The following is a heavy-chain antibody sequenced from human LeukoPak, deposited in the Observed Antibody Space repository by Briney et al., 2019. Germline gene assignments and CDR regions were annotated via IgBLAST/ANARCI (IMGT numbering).Heavy chain of an antibody. CDR1: GGSFSGYY. CDR3: ARGPNPVMMTAILDY. Sequence: SETLSLTCAVYGGSFSGYYWRWIRQPPGKGLEWIGEINHSGSANYNPSLKGRLTISVDTSKSQFSLNLRSVSAADTAVYYCARGPNPVMMTAILDYWGQGALVTVSS. D-gene: IGHD2-21*02. V-gene: IGHV4-34*01. CDR2: INHSGSA. J-gene: IGHJ4*02.